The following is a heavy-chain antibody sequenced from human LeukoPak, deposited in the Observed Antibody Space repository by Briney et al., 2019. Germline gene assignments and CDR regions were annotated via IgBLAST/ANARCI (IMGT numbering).Heavy chain of an antibody. CDR2: ISYDGSNE. D-gene: IGHD3-10*01. CDR3: VKQQGYYGSGSYYDY. V-gene: IGHV3-30*18. CDR1: GFTFNKHD. J-gene: IGHJ4*02. Sequence: PGGSLRLSCAASGFTFNKHDMHWVRQAPGKGLEGVAVISYDGSNEYYADSVKGRVTISRDNSKSTLYLQMNSLRAEDTAVYYCVKQQGYYGSGSYYDYWGQGTLVTVSS.